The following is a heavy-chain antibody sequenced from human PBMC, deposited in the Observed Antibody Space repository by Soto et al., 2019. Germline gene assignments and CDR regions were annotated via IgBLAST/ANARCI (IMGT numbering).Heavy chain of an antibody. J-gene: IGHJ4*02. Sequence: EGSLRLSCAASGFTFYNFALGWVRQAPGKGLEWVSAITDSGGSTYYADSVKGRFTISRDDSKNTLYLQMNSLRAEDTAVYYCAKDATRTSGWYHFDYWGQGSLVTVSS. CDR1: GFTFYNFA. CDR2: ITDSGGST. V-gene: IGHV3-23*01. CDR3: AKDATRTSGWYHFDY. D-gene: IGHD6-19*01.